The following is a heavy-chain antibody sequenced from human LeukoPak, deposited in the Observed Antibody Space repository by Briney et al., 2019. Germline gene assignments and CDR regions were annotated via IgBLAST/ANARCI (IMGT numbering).Heavy chain of an antibody. V-gene: IGHV4-59*08. CDR2: IYYSGNT. CDR3: ASAPGSGWYALDY. Sequence: SETLSLTCTVSGGSISSYYWSWIRQPPGKGLERIGYIYYSGNTNYNPPLKSRVTMSVDTSKNQFSLKLSSVTAADTAVYYCASAPGSGWYALDYWGQGTLVTVSS. J-gene: IGHJ4*02. CDR1: GGSISSYY. D-gene: IGHD6-19*01.